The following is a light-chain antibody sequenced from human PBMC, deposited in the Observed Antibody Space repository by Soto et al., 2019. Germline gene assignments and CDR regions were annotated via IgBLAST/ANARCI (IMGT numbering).Light chain of an antibody. Sequence: EIVLTQSPGTLSLSPGERATLSCRATQSVNSNYLAWYQQKLGQAPRLLNYGASSRPTGIPDRFSGSGSWTDFILTISRLEPEYFGVYFYLRYGGSPLTFGRGTKLEI. CDR2: GAS. J-gene: IGKJ4*01. V-gene: IGKV3-20*01. CDR3: LRYGGSPLT. CDR1: QSVNSNY.